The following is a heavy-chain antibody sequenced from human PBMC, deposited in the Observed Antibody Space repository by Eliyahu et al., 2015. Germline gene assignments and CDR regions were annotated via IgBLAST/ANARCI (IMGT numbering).Heavy chain of an antibody. CDR2: NHNSGKT. CDR1: GDSVSSDDYY. Sequence: QVQLQESGPGLVKPSQTLSLTCTVPGDSVSSDDYYWSWIRQVPGKGLEWIGYNHNSGKTHYNPSLKSRVAISVDTSKNQLSLKLTSVTAADTAVYYCARGLFCSGGRCNWGLGLDVWGQGTTVTVS. V-gene: IGHV4-31*03. D-gene: IGHD2-15*01. J-gene: IGHJ6*02. CDR3: ARGLFCSGGRCNWGLGLDV.